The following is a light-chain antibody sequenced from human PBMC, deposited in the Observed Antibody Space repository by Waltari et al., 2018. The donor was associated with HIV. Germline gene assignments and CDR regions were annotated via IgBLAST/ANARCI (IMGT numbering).Light chain of an antibody. V-gene: IGLV2-14*03. J-gene: IGLJ1*01. Sequence: HSALPQPASGSGSPGQSITISCTGTTSDVGGSRYSSWYQQHPGKAPQLMIYDVSNRPSGVSNRFSGSKSGNTASLTISGLQAEDEADYYCSSHTSSSTYVFGTGTKVTVL. CDR3: SSHTSSSTYV. CDR2: DVS. CDR1: TSDVGGSRY.